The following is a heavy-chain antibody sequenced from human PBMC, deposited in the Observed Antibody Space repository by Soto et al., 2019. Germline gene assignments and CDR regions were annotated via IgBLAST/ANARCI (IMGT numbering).Heavy chain of an antibody. CDR3: ARDTWIVSPITSLDH. Sequence: SCAAFGFTFSTHGMHWVRQAPGKGLEWVALIWNDGNKKDYADSVKGRFTISRDNSKNIVYLRMDSLRVEDTAVYFCARDTWIVSPITSLDHWGQGDLVTVSS. CDR2: IWNDGNKK. J-gene: IGHJ4*02. CDR1: GFTFSTHG. D-gene: IGHD1-26*01. V-gene: IGHV3-33*01.